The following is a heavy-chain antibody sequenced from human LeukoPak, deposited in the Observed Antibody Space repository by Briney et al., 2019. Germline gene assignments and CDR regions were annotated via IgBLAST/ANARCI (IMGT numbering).Heavy chain of an antibody. CDR2: IIPIFGTA. V-gene: IGHV1-69*05. D-gene: IGHD3-22*01. Sequence: ASVKVSCKASGGTFSSYAISWVRQAPGQGLEWMGGIIPIFGTANYAQKFQGRVTITTDESTSTAYMELSSLRYEDTAVYYCASPSSGYYWHDAFDIWGQGTMVTVSS. J-gene: IGHJ3*02. CDR3: ASPSSGYYWHDAFDI. CDR1: GGTFSSYA.